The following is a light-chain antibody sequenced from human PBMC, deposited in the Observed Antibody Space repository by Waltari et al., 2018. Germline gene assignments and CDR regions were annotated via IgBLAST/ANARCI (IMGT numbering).Light chain of an antibody. Sequence: EIVLTQSPGTLFLSPGEGATLSCRASQSVSRTLAWYQQKPGQAPRLLIYGASRRATGIPDRFSGSGSGTDFSLTISRLEPDDSAVYFCQHYVSLPATFGQGTKVKIK. CDR2: GAS. CDR1: QSVSRT. J-gene: IGKJ1*01. V-gene: IGKV3-20*01. CDR3: QHYVSLPAT.